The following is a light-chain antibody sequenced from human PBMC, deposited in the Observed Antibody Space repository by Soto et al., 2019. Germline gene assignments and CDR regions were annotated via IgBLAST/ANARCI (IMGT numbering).Light chain of an antibody. Sequence: QSALTQPASVSGSPGQSITISCTGTSNDVGRYNRVSWYQQPPGTAPKLMIYEVSNRPSGVSNRFSGSKSGNTASLTISGLQAEDEADYYCNSYTTTSTYVFGTGTKLTVL. CDR1: SNDVGRYNR. CDR2: EVS. CDR3: NSYTTTSTYV. J-gene: IGLJ1*01. V-gene: IGLV2-14*01.